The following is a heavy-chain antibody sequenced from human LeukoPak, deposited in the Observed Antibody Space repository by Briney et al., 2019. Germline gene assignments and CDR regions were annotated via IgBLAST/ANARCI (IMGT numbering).Heavy chain of an antibody. V-gene: IGHV1-18*01. D-gene: IGHD3-22*01. CDR3: ARDRSSGYAFDI. Sequence: ASVKVSCKASGYTFNSYGVSWVRQAPGQGLEWMGWISAYNGNRNYAQNFQGRVTMTTDTSTSTAYMELSSLRSDDAAVYHCARDRSSGYAFDIWGQGTMVTVPS. CDR2: ISAYNGNR. J-gene: IGHJ3*02. CDR1: GYTFNSYG.